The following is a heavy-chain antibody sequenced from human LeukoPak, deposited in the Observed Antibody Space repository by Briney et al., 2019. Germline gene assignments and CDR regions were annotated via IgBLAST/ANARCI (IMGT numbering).Heavy chain of an antibody. CDR3: ATYRQVLLPFES. CDR1: GFTFSTFA. Sequence: EGSLRLSCEASGFTFSTFAMIWVRKPPGKGLEWVSSIFPSGGEIHYADSVRGRFTISRDNSKSTLSLQMNSLRAEDTAIYYCATYRQVLLPFESWGQGTLVTVSS. J-gene: IGHJ4*02. D-gene: IGHD2-8*02. CDR2: IFPSGGEI. V-gene: IGHV3-23*01.